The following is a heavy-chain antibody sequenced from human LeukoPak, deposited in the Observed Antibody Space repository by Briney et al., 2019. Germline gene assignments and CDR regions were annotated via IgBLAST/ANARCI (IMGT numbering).Heavy chain of an antibody. CDR3: ARCPQYYYDSRGCPFGY. Sequence: GGSLRLSCAASGYTFSTYTMNWVRQAPGKGLEWLSYISTDSHIIYYADSVKGRFTISRDNAKNSLYLQMNSLRDDDTAMYYCARCPQYYYDSRGCPFGYWGRGTLVTVSS. CDR2: ISTDSHII. J-gene: IGHJ4*02. CDR1: GYTFSTYT. D-gene: IGHD3-22*01. V-gene: IGHV3-48*02.